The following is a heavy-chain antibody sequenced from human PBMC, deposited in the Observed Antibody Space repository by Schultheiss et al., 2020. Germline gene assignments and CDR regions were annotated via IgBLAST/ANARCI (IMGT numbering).Heavy chain of an antibody. D-gene: IGHD4-23*01. Sequence: ASVKVSCKASGGTFSSYTISWVRQAPGQGLEWMGWINPDSGGTKYAQKFQDWVTMTWDTSINTAYMELSRLRAEDTAVYYCAKDLIIYGGNAPTPYYYYYGMDVWGQGTTVTVSS. CDR2: INPDSGGT. J-gene: IGHJ6*02. CDR1: GGTFSSYT. V-gene: IGHV1-2*04. CDR3: AKDLIIYGGNAPTPYYYYYGMDV.